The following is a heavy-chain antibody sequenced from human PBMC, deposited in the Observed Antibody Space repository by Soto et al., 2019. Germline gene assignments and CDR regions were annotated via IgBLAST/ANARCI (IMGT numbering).Heavy chain of an antibody. CDR3: ARVGLTPGAFDI. V-gene: IGHV4-30-4*01. D-gene: IGHD3-16*01. Sequence: SETLSLTCTVSGGSISSGDYYWSWIRQPPGKGLEWIGYIYYSGSTYYNPSLKSRVTISVDTSKNQFSLKLSSVTAADTAVYYCARVGLTPGAFDIWGQGTMVTVS. CDR2: IYYSGST. J-gene: IGHJ3*02. CDR1: GGSISSGDYY.